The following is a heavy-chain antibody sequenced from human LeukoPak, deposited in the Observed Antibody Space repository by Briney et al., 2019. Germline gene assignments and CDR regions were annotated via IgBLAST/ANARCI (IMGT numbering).Heavy chain of an antibody. V-gene: IGHV1-2*02. J-gene: IGHJ4*02. Sequence: VASVKVSCKASGYTFTGYYMHWVRQAPGQGLEWMGWINPNSGGTNYAQKFQGRVTMTRDTSISTAYMELSRLRSDDTAVYYCAREPVAVAGTGLYYWGQGTLVTVSS. D-gene: IGHD6-19*01. CDR1: GYTFTGYY. CDR3: AREPVAVAGTGLYY. CDR2: INPNSGGT.